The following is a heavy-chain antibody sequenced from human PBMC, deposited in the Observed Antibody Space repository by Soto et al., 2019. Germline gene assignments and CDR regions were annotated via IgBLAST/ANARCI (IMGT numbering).Heavy chain of an antibody. V-gene: IGHV3-15*01. Sequence: EVQLVESGGGLVKPGGSRRLSCAASGFIFTRAFMSLVRQTPWNGLEWVARIKSKAAGGTIDYAAPVKDRFTISRDDFQNTVSLQMDSLKAEDTGLYYCTTGEYWCQGILVTVSS. CDR2: IKSKAAGGTI. CDR1: GFIFTRAF. CDR3: TTGEY. J-gene: IGHJ4*02.